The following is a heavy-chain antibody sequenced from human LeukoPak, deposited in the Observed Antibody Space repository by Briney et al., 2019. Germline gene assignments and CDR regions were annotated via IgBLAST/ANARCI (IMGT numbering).Heavy chain of an antibody. CDR2: ISGSGGST. CDR3: AKASITVIVVAAAGGFY. D-gene: IGHD3-22*01. J-gene: IGHJ4*02. Sequence: GGSLRLSCAASGFTFSTYAMSWVRQAPGKGLEWVSAISGSGGSTFYAESVKGRFTISRDNSKNTLYLQMNSLRADDTAVYYCAKASITVIVVAAAGGFYWGQGTLATVSS. V-gene: IGHV3-23*01. CDR1: GFTFSTYA.